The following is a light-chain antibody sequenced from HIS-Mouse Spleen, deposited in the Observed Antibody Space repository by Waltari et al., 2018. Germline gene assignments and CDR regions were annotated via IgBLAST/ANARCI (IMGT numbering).Light chain of an antibody. CDR1: ALPKKY. J-gene: IGLJ2*01. Sequence: SYELTQPPSVSVSPGQTARTTSPGDALPKKYAYWYQQKSGQAPVLVIYEDSKRPSGIPDRFSGSSSGTMATLTISGAQVEDEADYYCYSTDSSGNHRVFGGGTKLTVL. CDR3: YSTDSSGNHRV. CDR2: EDS. V-gene: IGLV3-10*01.